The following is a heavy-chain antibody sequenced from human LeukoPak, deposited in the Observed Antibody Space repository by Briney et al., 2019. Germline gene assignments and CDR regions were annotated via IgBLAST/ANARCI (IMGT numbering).Heavy chain of an antibody. CDR2: TNLHGTTV. J-gene: IGHJ4*02. D-gene: IGHD3-16*01. CDR3: ASAYTYVRLGDH. CDR1: GLSFSNYW. Sequence: GGSLRLSCAVSGLSFSNYWMHWVRQAPGKGLVWVARTNLHGTTVDHADSVRGRFTISRDNAENTLFLQMNSLRVEDTAVYYCASAYTYVRLGDHWGQGTLVTVSS. V-gene: IGHV3-74*01.